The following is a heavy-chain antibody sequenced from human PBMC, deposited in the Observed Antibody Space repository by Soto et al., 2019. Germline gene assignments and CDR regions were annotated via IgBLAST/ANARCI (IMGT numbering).Heavy chain of an antibody. CDR2: ISKGGSNL. V-gene: IGHV3-30-3*01. CDR3: AKGTYYYGSAPYYFDY. Sequence: TGGSLRLSCAASGFTLSSYAIHWVRQAPGKGLEWVTVISKGGSNLYFADSVKGRFTISRDNSKNTLYLQMNSLRSEDTAVYYCAKGTYYYGSAPYYFDYWGQGTLVTVSS. CDR1: GFTLSSYA. D-gene: IGHD3-10*01. J-gene: IGHJ4*02.